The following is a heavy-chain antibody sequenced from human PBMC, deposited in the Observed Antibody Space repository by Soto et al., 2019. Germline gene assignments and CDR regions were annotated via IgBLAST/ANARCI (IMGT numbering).Heavy chain of an antibody. CDR1: GGTFSSYA. V-gene: IGHV1-69*13. CDR2: IIPIFGTA. Sequence: ASVKVSCKASGGTFSSYAISWVRQAPGQGLEWMGGIIPIFGTANYAQKFQGRVTITADESTSTAYMELSSLRSEDTAVYYCGKWSGYRKPYYYYYYGMDVWGQGTTVTXSS. D-gene: IGHD3-3*01. CDR3: GKWSGYRKPYYYYYYGMDV. J-gene: IGHJ6*02.